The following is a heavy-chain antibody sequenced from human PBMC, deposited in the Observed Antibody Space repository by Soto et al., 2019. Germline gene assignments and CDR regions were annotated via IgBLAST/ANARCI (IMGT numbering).Heavy chain of an antibody. V-gene: IGHV1-69*02. CDR2: IIPILGIA. J-gene: IGHJ6*02. CDR3: ATNSGGYDYYYYYGMDA. Sequence: SVKVSCKASGGTFSSYTISWVRQAPGQGLEWMGRIIPILGIANYAQKFQGRVTITADKSTSTAYMELSSLRSEDTAVYYCATNSGGYDYYYYYGMDAWGQGTTVTVSS. D-gene: IGHD5-12*01. CDR1: GGTFSSYT.